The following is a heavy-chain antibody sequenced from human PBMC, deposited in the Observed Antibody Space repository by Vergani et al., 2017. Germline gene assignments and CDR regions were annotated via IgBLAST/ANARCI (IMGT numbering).Heavy chain of an antibody. J-gene: IGHJ4*02. CDR1: GFTFSTYA. D-gene: IGHD6-13*01. CDR3: AKDRAAATYYFDS. Sequence: QVQLVESGGGVVQPGRSLRLSCAASGFTFSTYAMHWVRQAPGKGLDWVAVISYDGTNKYYADSVKGRFTISRDNSKNTLYLQMNSLRVEDTAVYYCAKDRAAATYYFDSWGQGTLVTVSS. V-gene: IGHV3-30*04. CDR2: ISYDGTNK.